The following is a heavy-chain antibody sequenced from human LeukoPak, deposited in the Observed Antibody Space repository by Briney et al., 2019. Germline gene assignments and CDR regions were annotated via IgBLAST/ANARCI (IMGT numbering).Heavy chain of an antibody. V-gene: IGHV4-30-4*01. J-gene: IGHJ4*02. CDR2: IYYSGST. D-gene: IGHD3-10*01. CDR1: GGSISSGDYY. CDR3: ARSMVDRGVIFDY. Sequence: SQTLSLTCTVSGGSISSGDYYWSWIRQPPGKGLEWIGYIYYSGSTYYNPSLKSRVTISVDTPKNQFSLKLSSVTAADTAVYYCARSMVDRGVIFDYWGXGTXVTVSS.